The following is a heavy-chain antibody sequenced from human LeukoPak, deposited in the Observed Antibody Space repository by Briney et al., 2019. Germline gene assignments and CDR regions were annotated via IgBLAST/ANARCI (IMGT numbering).Heavy chain of an antibody. CDR3: ARARGSGSYFWVYYFDY. V-gene: IGHV3-7*03. CDR1: GFTFSSYW. Sequence: GGSLRLSCAASGFTFSSYWMSWARQAPGKGLEWVANIKQDGSEKYYVDSVKGRFTISRDNAKNSLYLQMNSLRAEDTAVYYCARARGSGSYFWVYYFDYWGQGTLVTVSS. CDR2: IKQDGSEK. D-gene: IGHD3-10*01. J-gene: IGHJ4*02.